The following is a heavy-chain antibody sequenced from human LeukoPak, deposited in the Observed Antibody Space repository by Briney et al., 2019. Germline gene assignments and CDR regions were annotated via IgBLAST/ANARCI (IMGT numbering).Heavy chain of an antibody. CDR2: IYYSGST. CDR1: GGSVSTSSSINQ. Sequence: KASETLSLTCTVSGGSVSTSSSINQWGWIRQPPGKGLEWIGYIYYSGSTNYNPSLKSRVTISVDTSKNQFSLKLSSVTAADTAVYYCASSPVAYSSGWYRPRHYYYGMDVWGQGTTVTVSS. V-gene: IGHV4-61*01. D-gene: IGHD6-19*01. J-gene: IGHJ6*02. CDR3: ASSPVAYSSGWYRPRHYYYGMDV.